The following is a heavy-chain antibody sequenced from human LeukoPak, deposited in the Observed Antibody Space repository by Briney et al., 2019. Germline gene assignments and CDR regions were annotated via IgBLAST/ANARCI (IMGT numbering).Heavy chain of an antibody. CDR1: GYTFTSYG. Sequence: GASVKVSCKASGYTFTSYGISWVRQAPGQGLEWMGWISAYNGNTNYAQKLQGRVTMTTDTSTSTAYMELRSLRSDDTAVYYCARDYSIMITFGGVTVDPSFDYWGQGTLVTVPS. CDR2: ISAYNGNT. V-gene: IGHV1-18*01. D-gene: IGHD3-16*02. J-gene: IGHJ4*02. CDR3: ARDYSIMITFGGVTVDPSFDY.